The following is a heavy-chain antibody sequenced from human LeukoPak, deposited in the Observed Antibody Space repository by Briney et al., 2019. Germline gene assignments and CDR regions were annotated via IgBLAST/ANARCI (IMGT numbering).Heavy chain of an antibody. J-gene: IGHJ5*02. CDR3: TTEGPIVVVPAAITGWFDP. Sequence: GGSLRLSCAAPGFTFSNAWMSWVCQALGKGLEWVVRIKSKTDGGTTDYAAPVKGRFTISRDDSKNTLYLQMNSLKTEDTAVYYCTTEGPIVVVPAAITGWFDPWGQGTLVTVSS. V-gene: IGHV3-15*01. CDR2: IKSKTDGGTT. CDR1: GFTFSNAW. D-gene: IGHD2-2*02.